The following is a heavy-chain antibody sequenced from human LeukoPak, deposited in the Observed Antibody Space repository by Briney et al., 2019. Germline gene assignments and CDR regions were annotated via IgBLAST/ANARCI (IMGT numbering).Heavy chain of an antibody. V-gene: IGHV3-20*04. CDR2: INWNGGST. D-gene: IGHD3-22*01. Sequence: GGSLRLSCAASGFTFDDYGMSWVRQAPGKGLEWVSGINWNGGSTGYADSVKGRFTISRDNDKNSLYLQMNSLRAEDTAVYYCARGHGYYDSSGESDWGQGTLVTVSS. CDR3: ARGHGYYDSSGESD. J-gene: IGHJ4*02. CDR1: GFTFDDYG.